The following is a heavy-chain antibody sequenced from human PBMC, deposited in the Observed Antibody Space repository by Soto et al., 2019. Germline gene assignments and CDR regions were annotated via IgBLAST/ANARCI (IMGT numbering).Heavy chain of an antibody. J-gene: IGHJ6*02. Sequence: QLQLQESGPGLVKPSETLSLTCTVSGGSISSSSYYWGWIRQPPGKGLEWIGSIYYSGSTYYNPSLKSRVTISVDTSKNQFSLKLSSVTAADTAVYYCARHSAREIYYYYGMDVWGQGTTVTVSS. CDR2: IYYSGST. CDR1: GGSISSSSYY. V-gene: IGHV4-39*01. CDR3: ARHSAREIYYYYGMDV. D-gene: IGHD3-10*01.